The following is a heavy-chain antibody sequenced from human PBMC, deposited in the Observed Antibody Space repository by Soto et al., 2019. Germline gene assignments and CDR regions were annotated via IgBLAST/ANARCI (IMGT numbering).Heavy chain of an antibody. CDR3: ARVGIFGVVIMDY. V-gene: IGHV4-61*01. J-gene: IGHJ4*02. Sequence: PSETLSLTCTVSGCSVSSGSYYWSWIRQPPGKGLEWIGYIYYSGSTNYNPSLKSRVTISVDTSKNQFSLKLSSVTAADTAVYYCARVGIFGVVIMDYWGQGTLVTVSS. CDR1: GCSVSSGSYY. CDR2: IYYSGST. D-gene: IGHD3-3*01.